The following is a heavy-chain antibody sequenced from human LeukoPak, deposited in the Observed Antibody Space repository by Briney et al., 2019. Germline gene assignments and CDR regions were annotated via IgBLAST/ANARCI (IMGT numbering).Heavy chain of an antibody. Sequence: PGGSLRLSCAASGFTFSSYAMSWVRQAPGKGLEWVSAISGSGGSTYYADSVKGRFTISRDNSKNTLYLQMNNLRAEDAAIYCCAKAYAFVGANYFDYWGQGTLVTVSS. V-gene: IGHV3-23*01. J-gene: IGHJ4*02. D-gene: IGHD1-26*01. CDR2: ISGSGGST. CDR1: GFTFSSYA. CDR3: AKAYAFVGANYFDY.